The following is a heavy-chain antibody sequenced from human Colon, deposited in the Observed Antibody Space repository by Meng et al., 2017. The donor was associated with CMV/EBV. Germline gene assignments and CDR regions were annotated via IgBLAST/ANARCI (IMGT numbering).Heavy chain of an antibody. CDR3: ARDLAPCYGMDV. Sequence: GESLVISCAASGFTFSRYWLHWVRQAPRKGLVWVSRINSDGSSTSYADSVKGRFTISRDNAKNTLYLQMNSLRAEDTAVYYCARDLAPCYGMDVWGQGTTVTVSS. CDR1: GFTFSRYW. J-gene: IGHJ6*02. V-gene: IGHV3-74*01. CDR2: INSDGSST.